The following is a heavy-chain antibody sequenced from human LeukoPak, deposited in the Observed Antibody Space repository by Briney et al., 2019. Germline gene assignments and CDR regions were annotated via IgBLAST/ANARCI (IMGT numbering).Heavy chain of an antibody. D-gene: IGHD3-22*01. CDR2: IIPIFGTA. J-gene: IGHJ3*02. CDR3: ARGDSSGLNYFDI. V-gene: IGHV1-69*01. CDR1: GGTFSSYA. Sequence: ASVKVSCKASGGTFSSYAISWVRQAPGQGLEWMGGIIPIFGTANYAQKFQGRVTITADESTSTAYMELSSLRSEDTAVYYCARGDSSGLNYFDIWGQGTMVTVSS.